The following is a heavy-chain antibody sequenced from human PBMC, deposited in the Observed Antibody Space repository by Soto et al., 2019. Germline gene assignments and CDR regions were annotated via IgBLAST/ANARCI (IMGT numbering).Heavy chain of an antibody. CDR3: ARSGIQPPSHLDY. V-gene: IGHV1-18*01. J-gene: IGHJ4*02. Sequence: GASVKGSWEAFGLTFTRYGISWVGQAPGQGLEWMGWISAYNGNTNYAQKLQGRVTMTTDTSTSTAYMELRSLRSDDTAVYYCARSGIQPPSHLDYWGQGTLVTVSS. D-gene: IGHD5-18*01. CDR1: GLTFTRYG. CDR2: ISAYNGNT.